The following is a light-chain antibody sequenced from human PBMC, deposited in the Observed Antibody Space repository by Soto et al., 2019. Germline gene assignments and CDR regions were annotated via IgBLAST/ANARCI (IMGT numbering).Light chain of an antibody. J-gene: IGKJ5*01. V-gene: IGKV3-20*01. CDR3: QQSSSSPIT. CDR1: QSVSSSY. CDR2: GAS. Sequence: IVLTQSPGTLSLSPGERATLSCRASQSVSSSYLAWYQQKPGQAPRLRISGASGRATGIPVRFSGSGSGTDFTLTISRLEAEDFAVYYCQQSSSSPITFGQGTRLEIK.